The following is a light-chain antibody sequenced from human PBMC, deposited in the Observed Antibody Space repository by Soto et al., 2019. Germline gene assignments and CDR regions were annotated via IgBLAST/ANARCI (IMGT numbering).Light chain of an antibody. CDR1: KIAIKI. Sequence: YELTQALSVSVAPGQTARITCGGNKIAIKIVQWYQQRPGQAPVLVIYRDTIRPSGIPERLSGSNSGNTATLTISRAQAGDESDYYCQVCDSTTESYVFGTGTKLTVL. CDR2: RDT. CDR3: QVCDSTTESYV. J-gene: IGLJ1*01. V-gene: IGLV3-9*01.